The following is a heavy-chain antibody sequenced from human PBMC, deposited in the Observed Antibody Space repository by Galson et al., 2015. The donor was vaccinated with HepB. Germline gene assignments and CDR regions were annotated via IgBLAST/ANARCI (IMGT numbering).Heavy chain of an antibody. CDR3: ARGGNYYDSGSSFYGSFDH. Sequence: SVKVSCKASGYSFTSYYIHWARQAPGQGLEWMGMFKPNSGSTTYAQKFQGRVTMSRDTSTNIVYVELNSLRSEDTAVYYCARGGNYYDSGSSFYGSFDHWGQGTLVTVSS. J-gene: IGHJ4*02. D-gene: IGHD3-9*01. V-gene: IGHV1-46*01. CDR2: FKPNSGST. CDR1: GYSFTSYY.